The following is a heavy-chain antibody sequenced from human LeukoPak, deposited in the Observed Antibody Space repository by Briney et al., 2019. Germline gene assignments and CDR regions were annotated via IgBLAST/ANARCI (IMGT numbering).Heavy chain of an antibody. CDR2: ISWNSGSV. J-gene: IGHJ3*02. D-gene: IGHD3-10*01. CDR1: GFTFSSYW. V-gene: IGHV3-9*01. CDR3: AKGVRITMVRGAFDI. Sequence: GGSLRLSCAASGFTFSSYWMSWVRQAPGKGLEWVSGISWNSGSVGYADSVKGRFTISRDNAKNSLYLQMNSLRAEDTALHYCAKGVRITMVRGAFDIWGQGTMVTVSS.